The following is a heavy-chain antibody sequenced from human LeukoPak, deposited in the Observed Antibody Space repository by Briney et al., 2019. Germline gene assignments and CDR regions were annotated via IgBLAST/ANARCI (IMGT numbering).Heavy chain of an antibody. J-gene: IGHJ6*03. V-gene: IGHV5-51*01. D-gene: IGHD5-12*01. CDR1: GYSFTSYW. CDR2: IYPGDSDT. CDR3: ARGSGYNPGGYYYYYYMDV. Sequence: GESLKISCKGSGYSFTSYWIGWVRQMPGKGLEWMGIIYPGDSDTRYSPSFQGQVTISADKSISTAYLQWSSLKASDTAMYYCARGSGYNPGGYYYYYYMDVWGKGTTVTISS.